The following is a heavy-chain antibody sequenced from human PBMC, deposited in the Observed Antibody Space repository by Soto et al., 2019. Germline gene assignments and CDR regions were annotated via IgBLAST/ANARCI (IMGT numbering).Heavy chain of an antibody. J-gene: IGHJ3*01. Sequence: GGSLRLPCTASGFNFNSYAMIWVRQAPGKGLEWVSGISGYGDTTYYSASVKGRFTISRDNSQKMLFLQMNSLRAEDTAMYYCAKVPLVLSNAFDLWGQGTKVTVSS. V-gene: IGHV3-23*01. D-gene: IGHD2-8*02. CDR3: AKVPLVLSNAFDL. CDR1: GFNFNSYA. CDR2: ISGYGDTT.